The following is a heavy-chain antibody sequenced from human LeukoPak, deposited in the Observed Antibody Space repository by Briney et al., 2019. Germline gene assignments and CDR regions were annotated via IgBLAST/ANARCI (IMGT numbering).Heavy chain of an antibody. CDR2: INHSGRT. D-gene: IGHD4-23*01. J-gene: IGHJ4*02. CDR1: GGSFSGYY. CDR3: ARGLGKNYGGSGDGGTDY. V-gene: IGHV4-34*01. Sequence: PSETLSLTCAVYGGSFSGYYWSWIRQPPGKGREWIGEINHSGRTNYNPPLKSRVTISVETSKNQFSLKLSSVAAAGTAVYYCARGLGKNYGGSGDGGTDYWGQGTLVTVSS.